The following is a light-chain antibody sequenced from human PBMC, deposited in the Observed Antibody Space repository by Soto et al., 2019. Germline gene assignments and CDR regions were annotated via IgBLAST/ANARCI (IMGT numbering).Light chain of an antibody. Sequence: DIVMTQSPLSLPVTPGEPASISCTSSQGLLHSNGYNYLDWYLQKPGQSPQLLISLGSNRASGVPDRFSVSGSGTDFTLKISRVEAEDVGVYYCMQALQTPWTFGQGTKVEIK. CDR2: LGS. V-gene: IGKV2-28*01. CDR1: QGLLHSNGYNY. CDR3: MQALQTPWT. J-gene: IGKJ1*01.